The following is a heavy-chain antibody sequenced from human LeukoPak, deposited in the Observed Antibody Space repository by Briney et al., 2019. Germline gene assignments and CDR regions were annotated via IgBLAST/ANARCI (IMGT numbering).Heavy chain of an antibody. V-gene: IGHV4-59*08. CDR2: IYYSGRI. CDR3: AGGPTGFCSSSSCRFDN. Sequence: SETLSLTCTVSGGSISSYYWAWIRQPPGKGLEWIAYIYYSGRINYNPSLKSRVTISVDTSKNEFSLKLTSVTAADTAVYYCAGGPTGFCSSSSCRFDNWGQGTLVTVSS. CDR1: GGSISSYY. J-gene: IGHJ4*02. D-gene: IGHD2-2*01.